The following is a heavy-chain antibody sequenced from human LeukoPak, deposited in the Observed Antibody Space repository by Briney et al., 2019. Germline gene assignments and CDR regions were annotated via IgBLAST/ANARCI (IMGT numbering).Heavy chain of an antibody. J-gene: IGHJ4*02. Sequence: SETLSLTCTVSGGSISSSSYYWGWIRQPPGKGLEWIGSIYHSGSTYYNPSLKSRVTISVDTSKNQFSLKLSSVTAADTAVYYCAKTYYDILTGYRPFDYWGQGTLVTVSS. D-gene: IGHD3-9*01. V-gene: IGHV4-39*01. CDR2: IYHSGST. CDR3: AKTYYDILTGYRPFDY. CDR1: GGSISSSSYY.